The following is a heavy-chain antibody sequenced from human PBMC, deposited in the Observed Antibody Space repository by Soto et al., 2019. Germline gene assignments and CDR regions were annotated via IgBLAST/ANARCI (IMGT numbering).Heavy chain of an antibody. Sequence: GGSLRLSCAASAFTLSGYSMSWVRQAPGKGLEWVANIRQHSSEIFYADSVKGRFTISRDNVKNSLYLQMNSLRAEDTAVYYCASGTNGAFFVYWGQGILVTVSS. D-gene: IGHD2-8*01. CDR1: AFTLSGYS. V-gene: IGHV3-7*05. CDR2: IRQHSSEI. J-gene: IGHJ4*02. CDR3: ASGTNGAFFVY.